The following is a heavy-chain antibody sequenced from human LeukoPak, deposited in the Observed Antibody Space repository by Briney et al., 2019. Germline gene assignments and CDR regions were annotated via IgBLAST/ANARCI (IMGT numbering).Heavy chain of an antibody. CDR1: GYTLTELS. V-gene: IGHV1-24*01. Sequence: ASVKVSCKVSGYTLTELSMHWVRQAPGKGLEWMGGFETEDGETFYAQKLQGRVTMTEDTSTDTAYMELTSLRSEYTAVYYCAREVSSSGYFRFDHYYMDVWGKGTTVTVSS. CDR3: AREVSSSGYFRFDHYYMDV. D-gene: IGHD3-22*01. CDR2: FETEDGET. J-gene: IGHJ6*03.